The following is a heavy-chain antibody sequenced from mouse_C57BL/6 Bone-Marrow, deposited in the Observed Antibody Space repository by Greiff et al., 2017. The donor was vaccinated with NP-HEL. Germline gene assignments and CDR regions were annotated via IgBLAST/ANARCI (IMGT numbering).Heavy chain of an antibody. V-gene: IGHV5-9*01. CDR3: ARHVVRRGFAY. CDR2: ISGGGGNT. D-gene: IGHD1-1*01. Sequence: EVQVVESGGGLVKPGGSLKLSCAASGFTFSSYTMSWVRQTPEKRLEWVATISGGGGNTYYPDSVKGRFTISRDNAKNTLYLQMSSLRSEDTALYYCARHVVRRGFAYWGQGTLVTVSA. J-gene: IGHJ3*01. CDR1: GFTFSSYT.